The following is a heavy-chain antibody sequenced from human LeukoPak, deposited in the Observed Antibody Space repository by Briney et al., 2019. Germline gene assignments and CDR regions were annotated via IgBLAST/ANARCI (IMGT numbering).Heavy chain of an antibody. J-gene: IGHJ4*02. D-gene: IGHD3-16*01. CDR1: GFTFSILD. CDR3: ARDPAGAIMITFGGVSSSLY. V-gene: IGHV3-23*01. Sequence: GGSLRLSCAASGFTFSILDMSWVRQAPGKGLEWVSAISGNGGRTYYADSVKGRFTISRDNSKNTLYLQMNSLRAEDTAVYYCARDPAGAIMITFGGVSSSLYWGQGTLVTVSS. CDR2: ISGNGGRT.